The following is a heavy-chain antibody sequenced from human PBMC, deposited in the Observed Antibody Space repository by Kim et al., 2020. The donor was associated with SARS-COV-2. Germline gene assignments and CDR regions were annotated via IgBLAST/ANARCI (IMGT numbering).Heavy chain of an antibody. D-gene: IGHD2-15*01. J-gene: IGHJ5*02. CDR2: INSDGSST. V-gene: IGHV3-74*01. CDR3: ARVARYCSGGSCYWFDP. CDR1: GFTFSSYW. Sequence: GGSLRLSCAASGFTFSSYWMHWVRQAPGKGLVWVSRINSDGSSTSYADSVKGRFTISRDNAKNTLYLQMNSLRAEDTAVYYCARVARYCSGGSCYWFDPWGQGTLVTVSS.